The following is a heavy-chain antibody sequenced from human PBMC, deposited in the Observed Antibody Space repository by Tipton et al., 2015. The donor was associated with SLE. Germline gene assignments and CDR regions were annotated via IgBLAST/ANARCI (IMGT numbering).Heavy chain of an antibody. D-gene: IGHD3-16*01. Sequence: TLPLTCTVSGDSISRHYWTWIRQPPGRGLEWIGCVYDSGRTNYNPSLKSRVTISLDTSKNQFSLKVRPLTAADTAVYYCARAPEGDLLGGMDVWGQGTPVTVSS. CDR1: GDSISRHY. J-gene: IGHJ6*02. CDR3: ARAPEGDLLGGMDV. CDR2: VYDSGRT. V-gene: IGHV4-59*11.